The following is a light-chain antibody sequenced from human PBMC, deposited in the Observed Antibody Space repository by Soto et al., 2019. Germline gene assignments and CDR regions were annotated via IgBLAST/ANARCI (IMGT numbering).Light chain of an antibody. CDR2: DVT. J-gene: IGLJ1*01. V-gene: IGLV2-11*01. CDR3: CSYAGSYTWV. CDR1: SSDVGAYKY. Sequence: QSALTQPRSVSGSPGQSVTISCTGTSSDVGAYKYVSWYQHYPSEAPKVMIYDVTQRPSGVPDRFSGTKSGNTASLTISGLQAEDEADYYCCSYAGSYTWVFGSGTKVTVL.